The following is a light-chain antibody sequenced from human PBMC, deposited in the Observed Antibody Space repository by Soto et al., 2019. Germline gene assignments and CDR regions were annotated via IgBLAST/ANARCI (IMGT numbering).Light chain of an antibody. J-gene: IGKJ1*01. V-gene: IGKV1-5*03. CDR3: QQFNNYPWT. Sequence: DIQMTQSPSTLSASVGDRVTITCRASQSISSWLAWYQQKPGKAPKLLIYKASSLESGVLSRFSGSGFGTEFTLIIISLQPDDFATYYCQQFNNYPWTFGQGTKVDIK. CDR1: QSISSW. CDR2: KAS.